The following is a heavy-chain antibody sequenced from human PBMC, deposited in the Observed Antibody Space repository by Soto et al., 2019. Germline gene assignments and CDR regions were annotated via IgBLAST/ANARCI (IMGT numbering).Heavy chain of an antibody. CDR3: ARGWDHYGMDV. V-gene: IGHV4-31*03. J-gene: IGHJ6*02. CDR2: IYYRGNT. D-gene: IGHD1-26*01. Sequence: KASETLSLTCTVSVGSISIDDYDWNGIRQRPGKGLEWIGNIYYRGNTNYNPSLKSRIIMSMDMSENQFSLKLTSVTAADTAVYYCARGWDHYGMDVWGQGTPVTVSS. CDR1: VGSISIDDYD.